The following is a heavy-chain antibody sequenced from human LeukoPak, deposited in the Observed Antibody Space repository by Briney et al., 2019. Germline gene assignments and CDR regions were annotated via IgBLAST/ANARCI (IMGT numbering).Heavy chain of an antibody. CDR3: ARDPDDSTDY. Sequence: ASVXXXCXAAGYTFTSYGISWVRXXPXQXVEWMGWISAYNGNTNYAQKLQGRVTMTTDTSTSTAYMELRSLRSDDTAVYYCARDPDDSTDYWGQGTLVTVSS. V-gene: IGHV1-18*01. D-gene: IGHD3-22*01. CDR1: GYTFTSYG. J-gene: IGHJ4*02. CDR2: ISAYNGNT.